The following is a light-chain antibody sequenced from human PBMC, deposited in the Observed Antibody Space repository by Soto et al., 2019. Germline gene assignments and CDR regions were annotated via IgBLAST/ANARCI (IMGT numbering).Light chain of an antibody. Sequence: QSVLTQPASVSGSPGQSITISCTGTSNDVGGYNYVSWYQQHPGKAPKLMIYDVSNRPSGVSNRFSGSKSGNTASLTISGLQAEDEADYYCSSYTRSSHVVFGGGTKLTVL. J-gene: IGLJ2*01. CDR3: SSYTRSSHVV. CDR1: SNDVGGYNY. CDR2: DVS. V-gene: IGLV2-14*01.